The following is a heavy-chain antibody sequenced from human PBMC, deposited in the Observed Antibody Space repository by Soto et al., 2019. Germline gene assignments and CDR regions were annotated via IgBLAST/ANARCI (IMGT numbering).Heavy chain of an antibody. V-gene: IGHV3-30*18. Sequence: QVQLVESGGGVVQPGRSLRLSCAASGFTFSSYGMHWVRQAPGKGLEWVAVISYDGSSKYYADSVKGRFTISRDNSKNTLYLQMNSLRDEDTAVYNCAKGWSGWYLDYRGQGTQVTVPP. J-gene: IGHJ4*02. D-gene: IGHD6-19*01. CDR3: AKGWSGWYLDY. CDR2: ISYDGSSK. CDR1: GFTFSSYG.